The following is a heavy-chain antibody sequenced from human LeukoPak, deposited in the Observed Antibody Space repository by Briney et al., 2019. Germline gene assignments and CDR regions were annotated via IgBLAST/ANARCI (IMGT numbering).Heavy chain of an antibody. CDR3: ATRTDSSGWYTGYFDY. CDR1: GGSIRSYY. J-gene: IGHJ4*02. V-gene: IGHV4-59*01. CDR2: MHYSGTT. D-gene: IGHD6-19*01. Sequence: SETLSLTCTVSGGSIRSYYWNWIRQPPGKGLEVIRYMHYSGTTKYNPSLKSRVHISVDTSKNQFSLKLSSVTAADTAVYYCATRTDSSGWYTGYFDYWGQGTLVTVSS.